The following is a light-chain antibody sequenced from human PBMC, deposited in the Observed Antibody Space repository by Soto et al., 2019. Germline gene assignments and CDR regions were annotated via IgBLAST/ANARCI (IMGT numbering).Light chain of an antibody. CDR2: KAS. CDR1: QSISNS. Sequence: DIQMTQSPSTLSASVGDRVTITCRASQSISNSLAWYQKMPGKAPNLLIYKASSLESGVPSRFSGSGSGTEFTLTISSLQPDDFATYYCRQYVSYPVTFGGGTKVEMK. CDR3: RQYVSYPVT. J-gene: IGKJ4*01. V-gene: IGKV1-5*03.